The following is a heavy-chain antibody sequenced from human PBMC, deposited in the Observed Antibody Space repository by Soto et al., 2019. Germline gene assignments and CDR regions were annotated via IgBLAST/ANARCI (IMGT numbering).Heavy chain of an antibody. CDR3: AISQDRGGRTTFIY. CDR1: GFTFSSYE. D-gene: IGHD3-16*01. CDR2: ISSSGSTI. V-gene: IGHV3-48*03. J-gene: IGHJ4*02. Sequence: GGSLRLSCAASGFTFSSYEMNWVRQAPGKGLEWVSYISSSGSTIYYADSVKGRFTISRDNAENSPYLQMNSLRAEDTALYYCAISQDRGGRTTFIYWGQGTQVTVSS.